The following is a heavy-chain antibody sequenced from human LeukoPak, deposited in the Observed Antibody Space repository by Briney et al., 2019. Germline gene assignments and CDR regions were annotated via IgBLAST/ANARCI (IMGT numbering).Heavy chain of an antibody. CDR2: INPNSGGT. CDR3: ARGVVIAPQTFDY. Sequence: ASVKVSCKASGYTFTGYNMHWVRQAPGQGLEWMGWINPNSGGTNYAQKFQGRVTMTRDTSISTAYMELSRLRSDDTAVYYCARGVVIAPQTFDYWGQGILVTVSS. D-gene: IGHD2-21*01. V-gene: IGHV1-2*02. CDR1: GYTFTGYN. J-gene: IGHJ4*02.